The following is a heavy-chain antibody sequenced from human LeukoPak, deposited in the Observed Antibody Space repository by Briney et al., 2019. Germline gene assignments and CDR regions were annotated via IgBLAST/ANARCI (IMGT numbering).Heavy chain of an antibody. J-gene: IGHJ4*02. D-gene: IGHD3-3*01. CDR2: IPYDGSNI. CDR1: GLTFSRYG. Sequence: QTGGSLRLSCAASGLTFSRYGMHWVRQAPGKGLEWVAVIPYDGSNIFYAGSVKGRFTISRDNSKNTLYLQMNSLRAEDTAVYYCTSSGYYNFLSAQDYWGQGTLVTVSS. CDR3: TSSGYYNFLSAQDY. V-gene: IGHV3-30*03.